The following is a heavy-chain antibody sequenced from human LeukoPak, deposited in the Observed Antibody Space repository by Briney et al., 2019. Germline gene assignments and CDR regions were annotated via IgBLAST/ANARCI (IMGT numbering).Heavy chain of an antibody. J-gene: IGHJ4*02. Sequence: SQTLSLTCTVSGGSISSGGYYWSWIRQPPGKGLEWIGYIYYSGSTYYNPSLKSRVTISVDTSKNQFSLKLSSVTAADTAVYYCAREGRIAVAGLFDYWGQGTLVTVSS. D-gene: IGHD6-19*01. CDR2: IYYSGST. CDR3: AREGRIAVAGLFDY. CDR1: GGSISSGGYY. V-gene: IGHV4-30-4*08.